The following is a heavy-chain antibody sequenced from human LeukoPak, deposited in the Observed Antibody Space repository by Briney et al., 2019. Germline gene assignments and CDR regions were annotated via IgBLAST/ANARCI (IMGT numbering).Heavy chain of an antibody. D-gene: IGHD3-22*01. CDR2: IYSSGSA. CDR1: GGSISSYY. CDR3: ARNYYDSNGYYSSFDY. V-gene: IGHV4-4*07. Sequence: SETLSLTCTVSGGSISSYYWSGIRQPAGKGLEWIGSIYSSGSANYNPSLKSRVTMSVDTSKNQFSLKLSSVTAADTAVYYCARNYYDSNGYYSSFDYWGQGTLVTVSS. J-gene: IGHJ4*02.